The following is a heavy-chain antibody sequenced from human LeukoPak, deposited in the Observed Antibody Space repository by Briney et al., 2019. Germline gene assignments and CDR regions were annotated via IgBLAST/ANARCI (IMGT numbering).Heavy chain of an antibody. J-gene: IGHJ5*02. Sequence: GGSLRLSCAASGFTFSGSAIHWVRQSSEKGLEWLGQIDKKDKGYATATAYAASVTGRFTTSRDDSINTAYLQMKNLKTEDTALYYCTRDSGTYNWFDPWGQGTLVTVSS. CDR1: GFTFSGSA. D-gene: IGHD1-26*01. V-gene: IGHV3-73*01. CDR2: IDKKDKGYATAT. CDR3: TRDSGTYNWFDP.